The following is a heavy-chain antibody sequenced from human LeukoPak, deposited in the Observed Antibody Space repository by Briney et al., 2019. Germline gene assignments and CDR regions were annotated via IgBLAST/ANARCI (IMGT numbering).Heavy chain of an antibody. Sequence: SETLSLTCTVSGGSISSYYRSWIRQPPGKGLEWIGYMYYSGGNTNYNPSLKSRVTISVDTSKNQFSLKLSSVTAADTAVYYCARGIFGKMATTRAAFDYWGQGTLVTVSS. CDR2: MYYSGGNT. D-gene: IGHD5-24*01. V-gene: IGHV4-59*01. J-gene: IGHJ4*02. CDR3: ARGIFGKMATTRAAFDY. CDR1: GGSISSYY.